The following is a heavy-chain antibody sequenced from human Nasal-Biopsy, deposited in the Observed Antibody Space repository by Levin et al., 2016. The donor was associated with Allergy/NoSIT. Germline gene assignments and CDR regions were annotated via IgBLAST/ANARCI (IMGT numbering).Heavy chain of an antibody. CDR3: ARGFYGGKYFQH. CDR2: IYSGGAT. J-gene: IGHJ1*01. CDR1: GVTVSSNY. D-gene: IGHD4-23*01. V-gene: IGHV3-66*01. Sequence: GGSLRLSCAASGVTVSSNYMSWVRQTPGKGLDWVSIIYSGGATYYADSVKGRFTISRDNSMDTLYLQMNRLRAEDTAVYYCARGFYGGKYFQHWGPGTLVTVSS.